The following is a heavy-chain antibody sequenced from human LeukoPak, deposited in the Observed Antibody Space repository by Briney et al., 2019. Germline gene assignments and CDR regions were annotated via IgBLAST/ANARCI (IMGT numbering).Heavy chain of an antibody. CDR3: ARDLAYSRLDY. CDR2: IWFDGSNK. Sequence: PGGSLRLSCAASGFIFSNDAMHWVRQAPGEGLEWVAFIWFDGSNKHYADSVKGRFTISRDNSEDTLYLQMNSLRVEDTAFYYCARDLAYSRLDYWGQGMLVTVSS. D-gene: IGHD5-18*01. CDR1: GFIFSNDA. J-gene: IGHJ4*02. V-gene: IGHV3-33*01.